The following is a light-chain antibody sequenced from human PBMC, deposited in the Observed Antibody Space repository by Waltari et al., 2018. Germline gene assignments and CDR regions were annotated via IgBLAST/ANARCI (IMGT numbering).Light chain of an antibody. CDR1: SSDVGGNTY. J-gene: IGLJ2*01. Sequence: QSALSQPASVSGSPGQSISISCPGTSSDVGGNTYVSWYQQHPGKAPKLLIYEVTNRPSGVSTRFSGSKSGNAASLTISGLQAEDEGDYYCSSFSTSSTLLLFGGGTKLTVL. CDR3: SSFSTSSTLLL. CDR2: EVT. V-gene: IGLV2-14*01.